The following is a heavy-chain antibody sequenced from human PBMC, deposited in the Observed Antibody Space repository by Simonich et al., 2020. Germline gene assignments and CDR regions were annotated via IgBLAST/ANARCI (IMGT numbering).Heavy chain of an antibody. V-gene: IGHV3-9*01. CDR1: GFTFDDYA. D-gene: IGHD6-13*01. J-gene: IGHJ1*01. Sequence: EVQLVESGGGLVQPGRSLRLSCAASGFTFDDYAMHWVRQAPGKVLEWVSCISWNSGSIGYADSVKGRFTISRDNAKNSLYLQMNSLRAEDTALYYCAKDVAAAGTEYFQHWGQGTLVTVSS. CDR3: AKDVAAAGTEYFQH. CDR2: ISWNSGSI.